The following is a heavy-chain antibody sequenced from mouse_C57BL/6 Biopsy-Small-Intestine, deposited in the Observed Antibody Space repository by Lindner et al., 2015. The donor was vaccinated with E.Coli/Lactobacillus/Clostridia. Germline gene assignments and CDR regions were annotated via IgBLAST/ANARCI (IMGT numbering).Heavy chain of an antibody. CDR3: ARGGDFDY. J-gene: IGHJ2*01. Sequence: VQLQESGPDLVKPGDSVKISCKASGYSFTGYFMNWVMQSHGKSLEWIGRINPYNGDTFYNQKFKGKATLTVDKSSSTAHMELRSLTSEDSAVYYCARGGDFDYWGQGTTLTVSS. V-gene: IGHV1-20*01. CDR1: GYSFTGYF. CDR2: INPYNGDT.